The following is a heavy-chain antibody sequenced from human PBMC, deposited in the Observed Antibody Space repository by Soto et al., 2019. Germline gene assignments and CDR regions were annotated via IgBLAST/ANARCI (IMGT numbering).Heavy chain of an antibody. J-gene: IGHJ3*02. D-gene: IGHD4-17*01. CDR1: GFTFSSYA. CDR3: AKAPVTTLEWAEDAFAI. Sequence: GGSLRLSCAASGFTFSSYAISWVRQAPGKGLEWVSAISGSGGSTYYADSVKGRFTISRDNPKNTLYLQMNSLRAEDTALYYCAKAPVTTLEWAEDAFAIWGQGTMVTVSS. CDR2: ISGSGGST. V-gene: IGHV3-23*01.